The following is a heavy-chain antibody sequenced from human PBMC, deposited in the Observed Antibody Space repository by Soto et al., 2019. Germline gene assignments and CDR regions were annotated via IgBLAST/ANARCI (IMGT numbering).Heavy chain of an antibody. V-gene: IGHV4-39*07. CDR1: GGSISSSSYY. J-gene: IGHJ4*02. CDR3: ARRWGTYFDF. D-gene: IGHD7-27*01. Sequence: SETLSLTCTVSGGSISSSSYYWGWIRQPPGKGLEWIGSIYYSGSTYYNPSLKSRVTISVDTSKNQFSLKLSSVTAADTDVYYCARRWGTYFDFWGQGTLVTVSS. CDR2: IYYSGST.